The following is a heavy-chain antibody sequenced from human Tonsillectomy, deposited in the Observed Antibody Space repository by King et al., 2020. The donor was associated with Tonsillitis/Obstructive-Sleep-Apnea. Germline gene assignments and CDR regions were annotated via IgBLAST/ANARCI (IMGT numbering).Heavy chain of an antibody. J-gene: IGHJ4*02. CDR1: GYTFTDYY. CDR3: ARDTEAYRGDFWGGYEY. Sequence: QLVQSGAEVKKPGASVKVSCKASGYTFTDYYIHWVRQAPGQGLEWMGWINPNSGGAKYAQKFQGGVTMTRDTSISTFYMELSRLGSDDTAVYYCARDTEAYRGDFWGGYEYWGQGTLITVSP. CDR2: INPNSGGA. V-gene: IGHV1-2*02. D-gene: IGHD3-3*01.